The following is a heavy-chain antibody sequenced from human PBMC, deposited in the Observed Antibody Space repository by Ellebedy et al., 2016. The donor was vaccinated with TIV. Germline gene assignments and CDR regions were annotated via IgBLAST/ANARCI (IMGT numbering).Heavy chain of an antibody. CDR3: ATVGPKAPWELLPFDY. J-gene: IGHJ4*02. V-gene: IGHV1-24*01. Sequence: AASVKVSCKVSGYTLTELSMHWVRQAPGKGLEWMGGFDPEDGETIYAQKFRGRVTMTEDTSTDTAYMELSSLRSEDTAVYYCATVGPKAPWELLPFDYWGQGTLVTVSS. CDR2: FDPEDGET. D-gene: IGHD1-26*01. CDR1: GYTLTELS.